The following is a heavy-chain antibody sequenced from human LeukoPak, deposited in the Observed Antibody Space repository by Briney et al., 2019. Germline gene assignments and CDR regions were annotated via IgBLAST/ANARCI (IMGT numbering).Heavy chain of an antibody. CDR1: GYTFTGYY. V-gene: IGHV1-2*02. D-gene: IGHD3-10*01. CDR2: INPNSGGT. Sequence: GASVKVSCKASGYTFTGYYMHWVRQAPGQGLEWMGWINPNSGGTKYAQKFQGRVTMTSDTSISTAYMELSRLRSDDTAVYYCARSSRIASPFRVPLYYYYMDVWGKGTTVTISS. CDR3: ARSSRIASPFRVPLYYYYMDV. J-gene: IGHJ6*03.